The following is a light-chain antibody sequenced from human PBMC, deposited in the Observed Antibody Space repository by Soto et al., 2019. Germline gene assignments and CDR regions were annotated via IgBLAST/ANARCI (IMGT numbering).Light chain of an antibody. CDR3: SSYAGSNNPYV. Sequence: QSVLTQPPSAYGSPGQSVTISCTGTSGDIGGYDYVSWYQQHPGKAPKLMIYEVTKRPLGVPDRFSGSKSGNTASLTVSGLQAEDEADYYCSSYAGSNNPYVFGTGTKV. V-gene: IGLV2-8*01. J-gene: IGLJ1*01. CDR1: SGDIGGYDY. CDR2: EVT.